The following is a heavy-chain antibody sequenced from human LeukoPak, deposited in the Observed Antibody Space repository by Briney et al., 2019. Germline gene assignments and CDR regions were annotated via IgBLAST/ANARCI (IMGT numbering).Heavy chain of an antibody. CDR1: GFTISSNY. CDR2: IYNGGDT. Sequence: GGSLRLSCAASGFTISSNYMSWVRQAPGKGLEWVSIIYNGGDTYYADSVKGRFTISRDNSKNTLYLQMNSLRAEDTAVYYCAGGPSRMTTNYWGQGTLVTVSS. V-gene: IGHV3-53*01. J-gene: IGHJ4*02. D-gene: IGHD5-24*01. CDR3: AGGPSRMTTNY.